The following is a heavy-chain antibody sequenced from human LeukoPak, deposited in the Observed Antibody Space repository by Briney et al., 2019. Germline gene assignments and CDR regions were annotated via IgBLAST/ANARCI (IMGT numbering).Heavy chain of an antibody. CDR3: TSPDPTGDYRSHHG. CDR1: GFTFSGSA. J-gene: IGHJ4*02. CDR2: IRSKANSYAT. Sequence: GGSLKLSCAASGFTFSGSAMHWVRQASGKGLEWVGRIRSKANSYATAYAASGKGRFTISRDDSKNTAYLQMNSLKTEDTAVYYCTSPDPTGDYRSHHGWGQGTLVTVSS. D-gene: IGHD4-17*01. V-gene: IGHV3-73*01.